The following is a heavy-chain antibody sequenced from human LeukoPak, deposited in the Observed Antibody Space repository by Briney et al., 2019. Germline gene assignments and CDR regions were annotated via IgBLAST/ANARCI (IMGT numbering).Heavy chain of an antibody. D-gene: IGHD3-10*01. Sequence: GGSLRLSCAASGFTFSNAWISWVRQAPGKGLEWVSSISGNDDGTYYADSVKGRFTISRDNSKNTLYLQMNSLRAEDTAIYYCAKRGPIYSASPGNYFDYWGQGTLVTVSS. V-gene: IGHV3-23*01. CDR2: ISGNDDGT. CDR1: GFTFSNAW. CDR3: AKRGPIYSASPGNYFDY. J-gene: IGHJ4*02.